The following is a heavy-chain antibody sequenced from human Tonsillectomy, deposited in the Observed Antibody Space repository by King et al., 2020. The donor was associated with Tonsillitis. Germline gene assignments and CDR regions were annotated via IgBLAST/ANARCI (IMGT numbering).Heavy chain of an antibody. CDR2: ISYSGGST. CDR1: GFIFRNYA. Sequence: VQLVESGGGLVQPGGSLRLSCAASGFIFRNYAMNWVRQAPGKGLEWVSLISYSGGSTNYADSVKGRFTISRDNSKNTLYLQMNSLRAEDTAVYYCAKEFYDILTGYPLQYGLDVWGQGTTVTVSS. J-gene: IGHJ6*02. D-gene: IGHD3-9*01. CDR3: AKEFYDILTGYPLQYGLDV. V-gene: IGHV3-23*04.